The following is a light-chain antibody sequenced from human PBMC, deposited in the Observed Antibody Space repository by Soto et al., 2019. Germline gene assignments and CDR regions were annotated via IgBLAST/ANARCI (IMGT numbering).Light chain of an antibody. J-gene: IGKJ5*01. Sequence: EIVLTQSPVTLSLSPGERATLSCRASQGISSYLAWYQQKPGQAPRLLIYDASNRATGIPARFSGSGSGTDFTLTISSLEPEDFAVYYCQQRSNWPPGLTFGQGTRLEIK. V-gene: IGKV3-11*01. CDR1: QGISSY. CDR2: DAS. CDR3: QQRSNWPPGLT.